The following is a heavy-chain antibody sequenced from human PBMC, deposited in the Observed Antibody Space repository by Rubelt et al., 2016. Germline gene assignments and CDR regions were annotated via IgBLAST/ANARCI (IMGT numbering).Heavy chain of an antibody. CDR2: INHSGSN. D-gene: IGHD2-2*01. J-gene: IGHJ4*02. V-gene: IGHV4-34*01. Sequence: QVQLQQWGAGLLKPSETLSLTCAVYGGSFSGYYWSWIRQPPGKGLEWIGEINHSGSNNYNPSLRRRGTSSVETSMNRYPPRLGLWTAADTAVYYCARGTRYCSSTSCYHRFDYWGQGTLVTVSS. CDR1: GGSFSGYY. CDR3: ARGTRYCSSTSCYHRFDY.